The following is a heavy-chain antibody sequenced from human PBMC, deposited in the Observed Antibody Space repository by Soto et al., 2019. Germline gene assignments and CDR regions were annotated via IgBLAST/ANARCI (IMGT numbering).Heavy chain of an antibody. V-gene: IGHV4-30-4*01. CDR3: ARGIYDNSGYYLYYFDY. CDR1: GGSISSDDYY. D-gene: IGHD3-22*01. CDR2: IYYSGNT. Sequence: QVQLQESGPGLVKPSQTLSLTCSVSGGSISSDDYYWSWIRQPPGKGLEWIGYIYYSGNTDYNSSLRSRVIISVDTSKNQFSLKLSSVTAADTAVYYCARGIYDNSGYYLYYFDYWGQGTLVTVSS. J-gene: IGHJ4*02.